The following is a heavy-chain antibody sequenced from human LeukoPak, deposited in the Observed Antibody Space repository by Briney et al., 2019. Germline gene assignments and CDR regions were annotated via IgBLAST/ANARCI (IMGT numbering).Heavy chain of an antibody. V-gene: IGHV3-33*01. CDR2: IWYDGSNK. CDR1: GFTFSSYG. Sequence: AGSLRLSCTASGFTFSSYGMHWVRQAPGKGLEWVAVIWYDGSNKYYADSVKGRFTISRDNSKNTLYLQLNSLRAEDTAVYYCARDRGSSDYWGQGTLVTVSS. D-gene: IGHD6-6*01. J-gene: IGHJ4*02. CDR3: ARDRGSSDY.